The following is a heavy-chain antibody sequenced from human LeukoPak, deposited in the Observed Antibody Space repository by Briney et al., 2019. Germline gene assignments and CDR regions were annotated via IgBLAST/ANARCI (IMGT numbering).Heavy chain of an antibody. D-gene: IGHD3-22*01. CDR3: ARDIVAGCDS. Sequence: SQTLSLTCDISGDSVSANAWTWSRQSPLRGLEWLGRTYYKSTWHNEYAISLRGRITIRPDTFKNQFSLHLTSVTPDDTAVYFCARDIVAGCDSWGQGTLVTVSS. J-gene: IGHJ4*02. CDR1: GDSVSANA. CDR2: TYYKSTWHN. V-gene: IGHV6-1*01.